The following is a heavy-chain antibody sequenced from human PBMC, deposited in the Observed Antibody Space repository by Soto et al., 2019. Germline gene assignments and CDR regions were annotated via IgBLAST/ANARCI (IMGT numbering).Heavy chain of an antibody. CDR2: IYYNGDT. J-gene: IGHJ4*02. CDR3: ARGDYMFSYVCDY. Sequence: SETLSLTCTVSGGPFSSGGYYWSWIRQEPGKGLEWIGYIYYNGDTSYNPSLKSRVTISADTSKTQFSLKLSSVTAADTAVYYCARGDYMFSYVCDYWGQGMLVTVSS. V-gene: IGHV4-31*03. CDR1: GGPFSSGGYY. D-gene: IGHD3-10*01.